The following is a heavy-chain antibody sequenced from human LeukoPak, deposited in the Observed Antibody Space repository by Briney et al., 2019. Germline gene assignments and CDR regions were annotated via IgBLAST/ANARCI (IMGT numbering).Heavy chain of an antibody. CDR3: ARPRGGSYTDAFDI. CDR2: IYYSGST. CDR1: SGSISSSTYY. J-gene: IGHJ3*02. D-gene: IGHD1-26*01. V-gene: IGHV4-39*07. Sequence: SETLSLTCTVASGSISSSTYYWGWIRQPPGKGLEWIGSIYYSGSTYYNPSLKSRVTISVDTSKYQFSLRLSSVTAADTAVYYCARPRGGSYTDAFDIWGQGTMVAVSS.